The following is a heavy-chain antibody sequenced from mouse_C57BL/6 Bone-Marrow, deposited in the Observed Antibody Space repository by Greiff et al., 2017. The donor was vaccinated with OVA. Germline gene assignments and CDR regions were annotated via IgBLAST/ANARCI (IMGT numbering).Heavy chain of an antibody. D-gene: IGHD4-1*01. Sequence: EVKLMESGGGLVKPGGSLKLSCAASGFTFSDYGMHWVRQAPEKGLEWVAYISSGSSTISYADTVKGRFTISRDNAKNTLFLQMTSRRSEDTAMYYCARSGTGDYWGQGTTLTVSS. CDR2: ISSGSSTI. V-gene: IGHV5-17*01. J-gene: IGHJ2*01. CDR3: ARSGTGDY. CDR1: GFTFSDYG.